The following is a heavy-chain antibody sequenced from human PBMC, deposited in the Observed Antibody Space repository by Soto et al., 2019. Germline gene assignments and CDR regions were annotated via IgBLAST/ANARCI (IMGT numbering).Heavy chain of an antibody. V-gene: IGHV3-64*01. CDR2: ISSNGGST. Sequence: PGGSLRLSCAASGFTFSSYAMHWVRQAPGKGLEYVSAISSNGGSTYYANSVKGRFTISRDNSKNTLYLQMGSLRAEDMAVYYCARGPGYYFDYWGQGTLVIVSS. CDR1: GFTFSSYA. J-gene: IGHJ4*02. CDR3: ARGPGYYFDY.